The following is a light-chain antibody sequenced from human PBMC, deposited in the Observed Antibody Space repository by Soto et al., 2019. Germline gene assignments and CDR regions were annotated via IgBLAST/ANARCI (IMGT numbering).Light chain of an antibody. CDR1: SSDIGGSNY. CDR2: EVS. Sequence: QSALTQPASVSGSPGQSSTISCTGTSSDIGGSNYVSWYQQHPGKAPKLMIYEVSNRPSGVSNRFSASKSGNTASLTISGLQAEDEADYYCSSYTSSNTLFVFGTGTKVTVL. J-gene: IGLJ1*01. V-gene: IGLV2-14*01. CDR3: SSYTSSNTLFV.